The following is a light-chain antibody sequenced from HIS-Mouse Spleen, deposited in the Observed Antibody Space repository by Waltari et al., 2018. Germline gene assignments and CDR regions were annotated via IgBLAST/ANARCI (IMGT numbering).Light chain of an antibody. V-gene: IGLV3-10*01. Sequence: SYELTQPPSVSVSPGQTARITCSGDALPKKYAYWYQQKSGQAPVLVIYGDSKRPSGIPEGFSGSSSGTMATLTISGAQVEDEADYYCYSTDSSGNHRVFGGGTKLTVL. J-gene: IGLJ2*01. CDR2: GDS. CDR3: YSTDSSGNHRV. CDR1: ALPKKY.